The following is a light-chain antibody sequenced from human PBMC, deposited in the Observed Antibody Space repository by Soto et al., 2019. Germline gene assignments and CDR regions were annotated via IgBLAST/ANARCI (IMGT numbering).Light chain of an antibody. CDR2: GAS. J-gene: IGKJ3*01. CDR3: RQYLYYPFT. Sequence: DIQMTQSPSSLSASVGDRVTITCRASQGVGKSLVWIQHKPGKALNSLISGASTWQSGVPSEFSGSGSGTDFTLTISSLHPDDFAAYYCRQYLYYPFTFGPGTKVEIK. CDR1: QGVGKS. V-gene: IGKV1-16*02.